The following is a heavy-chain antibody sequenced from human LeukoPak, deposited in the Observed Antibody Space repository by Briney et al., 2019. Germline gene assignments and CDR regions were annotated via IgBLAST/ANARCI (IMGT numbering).Heavy chain of an antibody. D-gene: IGHD3-3*01. CDR3: AREGKGAIFGVVIRAFDY. CDR1: GGTFSSYA. J-gene: IGHJ4*02. Sequence: GASVKVSCKASGGTFSSYAISWVRQAPGQGLEWMGGIIPIFGTANYAQKLQGRVTITADESTSTAYMELSSLRSEDTAVYYCAREGKGAIFGVVIRAFDYWGQGTLVTVSS. CDR2: IIPIFGTA. V-gene: IGHV1-69*13.